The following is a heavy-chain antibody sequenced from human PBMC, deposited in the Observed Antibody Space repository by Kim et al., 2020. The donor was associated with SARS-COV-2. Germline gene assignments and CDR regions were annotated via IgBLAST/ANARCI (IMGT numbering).Heavy chain of an antibody. J-gene: IGHJ4*02. V-gene: IGHV3-11*06. D-gene: IGHD3-10*01. Sequence: KGRFTISRDNAKNSLYLQMNSLRAEDTAVYYCARDRLWVRGWISTGDFDYWGQGTLVTVSS. CDR3: ARDRLWVRGWISTGDFDY.